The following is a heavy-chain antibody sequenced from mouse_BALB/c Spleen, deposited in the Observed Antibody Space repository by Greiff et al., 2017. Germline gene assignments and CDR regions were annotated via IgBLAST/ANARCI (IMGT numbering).Heavy chain of an antibody. Sequence: EVQLMESGPGLVKPSQSLSLTCSVTGYSITSGYYWNWIRQFPGNKLEWMGYISYDGSNNYNPSLKNRISITRDTSKNQFFLKLNSVTTEDTATYYCARGSDYYAMDYWGQGTSVTVAS. V-gene: IGHV3-6*02. J-gene: IGHJ4*01. CDR3: ARGSDYYAMDY. CDR2: ISYDGSN. CDR1: GYSITSGYY.